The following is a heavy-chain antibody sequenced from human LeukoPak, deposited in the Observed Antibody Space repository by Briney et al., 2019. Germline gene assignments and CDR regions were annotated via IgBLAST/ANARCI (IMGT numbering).Heavy chain of an antibody. CDR2: IVVGSGDT. CDR1: GFTFTNSP. D-gene: IGHD6-19*01. CDR3: ATGSGWYSPDY. J-gene: IGHJ4*02. V-gene: IGHV1-58*02. Sequence: SVKVSCKASGFTFTNSPMQWVRKARGQPLGWIGWIVVGSGDTNYAQKFQERVTLTRDLSTSTAYMELLSLRSEDTAVYYCATGSGWYSPDYWGQGTLVTVSS.